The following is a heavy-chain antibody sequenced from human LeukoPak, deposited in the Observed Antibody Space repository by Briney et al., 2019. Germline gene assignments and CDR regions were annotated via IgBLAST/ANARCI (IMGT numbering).Heavy chain of an antibody. V-gene: IGHV3-48*01. CDR3: AKDFMGDSSGAFDI. D-gene: IGHD3-22*01. CDR1: GFTFSSYS. J-gene: IGHJ3*02. Sequence: GGSLRLSCAASGFTFSSYSMNWVRQAPGKGLEWVSYISSSSSTIYYADSVKGRFTISRDNAKNSLYLQMNSLRAEDTAVYYCAKDFMGDSSGAFDIWGQGTMVTVSS. CDR2: ISSSSSTI.